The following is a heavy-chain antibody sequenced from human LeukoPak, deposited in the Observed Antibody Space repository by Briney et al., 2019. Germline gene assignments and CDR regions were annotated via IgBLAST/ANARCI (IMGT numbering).Heavy chain of an antibody. D-gene: IGHD1-26*01. CDR3: AKDRVGIVGATDAFDI. V-gene: IGHV3-23*01. CDR1: GFTFSSYA. CDR2: ISGSGSST. J-gene: IGHJ3*02. Sequence: GGSLRLSCAASGFTFSSYAMSWVRQAPGKGLEWVSAISGSGSSTYYADSVKGRFTISRDNSKNTLYLQMNSLRAEDTAVYYCAKDRVGIVGATDAFDIWGQGTMVTVSS.